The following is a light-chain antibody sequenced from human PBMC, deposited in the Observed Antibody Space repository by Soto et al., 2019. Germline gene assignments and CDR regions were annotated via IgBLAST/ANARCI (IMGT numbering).Light chain of an antibody. CDR3: AAWDASLNGHYV. CDR1: SSNIGSNT. CDR2: SNN. V-gene: IGLV1-44*01. J-gene: IGLJ1*01. Sequence: QSVLTQPPSASGTPGQRVTISCSGSSSNIGSNTVNWYQQLPGTAPKLLIYSNNQRPSGVPDRFSGSKSGTSASLAISGLQSEDEAHYYCAAWDASLNGHYVFGTGTKVTV.